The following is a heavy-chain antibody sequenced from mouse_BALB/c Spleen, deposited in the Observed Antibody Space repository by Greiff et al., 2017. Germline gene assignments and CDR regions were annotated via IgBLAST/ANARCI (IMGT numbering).Heavy chain of an antibody. J-gene: IGHJ4*01. Sequence: VKLVESGPGLVAPSQSLSITCTVSGFSLTSYGVHWVRQPPGKGLEWLGVIWAGGSTNYNSALMSRLSISKDNSKSQVFLKMNSLQTDDTAMYYCARRLTGTKGYAMDYWGQGTSVTVSS. V-gene: IGHV2-9*02. CDR1: GFSLTSYG. CDR2: IWAGGST. CDR3: ARRLTGTKGYAMDY. D-gene: IGHD4-1*01.